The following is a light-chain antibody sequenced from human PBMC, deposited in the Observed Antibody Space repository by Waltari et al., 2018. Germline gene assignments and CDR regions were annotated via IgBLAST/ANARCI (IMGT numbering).Light chain of an antibody. Sequence: QLVLTQSPSASASLGASVKLTCTLRGGHSGNAIAWHQQQPEQGPRYLMKLNSDGSHHKGDGIPDRFSGSSSGAERYLSISSVQSEDEADYYCQTWGTDSRVFGGGTKLTVL. J-gene: IGLJ3*02. CDR3: QTWGTDSRV. CDR2: LNSDGSH. CDR1: GGHSGNA. V-gene: IGLV4-69*01.